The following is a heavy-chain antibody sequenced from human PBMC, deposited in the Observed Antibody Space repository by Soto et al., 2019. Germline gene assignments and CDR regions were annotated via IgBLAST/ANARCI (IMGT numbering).Heavy chain of an antibody. CDR2: IYYSGST. V-gene: IGHV4-59*01. D-gene: IGHD3-9*01. CDR3: AREGLNYDILTGYSNWFDP. Sequence: SETLSLTCTVSGGSISSYYWSWIRQPPGKGLEWIGYIYYSGSTNYNPSLKSRVTISVDTSKNQFSLKLSSVTAADTAVYYCAREGLNYDILTGYSNWFDPWGQGTLVTVSS. CDR1: GGSISSYY. J-gene: IGHJ5*02.